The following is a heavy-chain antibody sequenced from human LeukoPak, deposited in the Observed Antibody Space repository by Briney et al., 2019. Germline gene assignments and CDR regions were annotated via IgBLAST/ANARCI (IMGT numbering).Heavy chain of an antibody. CDR2: IYPGDSDT. CDR3: ARSGYSYANWYFQH. D-gene: IGHD5-18*01. CDR1: GYRFTSYW. J-gene: IGHJ1*01. V-gene: IGHV5-51*01. Sequence: GESLKISCKGSGYRFTSYWIGWVRQMPGKGLEWMGIIYPGDSDTRYSQSFQGQVPISADKSISTAYRQWSSLKASDTAMYYCARSGYSYANWYFQHWGQGTLVTVSS.